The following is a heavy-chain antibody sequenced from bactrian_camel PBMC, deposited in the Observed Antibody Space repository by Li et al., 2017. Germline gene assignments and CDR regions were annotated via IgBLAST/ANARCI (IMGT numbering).Heavy chain of an antibody. CDR2: VKGAGSTT. V-gene: IGHV3S36*01. D-gene: IGHD2*01. CDR1: GFTFKNYA. Sequence: VQLVESGGGLVHPGGSLRLSCEASGFTFKNYAMSWVRQAPGNGLEWIAVVKGAGSTTYYADSMKGQFTISRDNATDTVYLQMNSLKPEDTAVYYCVSLVGRPLVHQGTQVTVS. J-gene: IGHJ4*01.